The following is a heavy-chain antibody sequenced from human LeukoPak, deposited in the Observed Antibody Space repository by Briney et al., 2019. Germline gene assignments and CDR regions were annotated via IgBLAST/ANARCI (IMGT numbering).Heavy chain of an antibody. J-gene: IGHJ4*02. CDR2: IIPIFGTA. V-gene: IGHV1-69*13. D-gene: IGHD3-10*01. Sequence: SLKVSCKDSGGTFSSYAISWVRQAPGQGLEWLGGIIPIFGTANYAQKFQGRVTITADESTSTPYMELSSPRSEDTAVYYCPRGDGSGSYSYYWGQGTLVTVSS. CDR1: GGTFSSYA. CDR3: PRGDGSGSYSYY.